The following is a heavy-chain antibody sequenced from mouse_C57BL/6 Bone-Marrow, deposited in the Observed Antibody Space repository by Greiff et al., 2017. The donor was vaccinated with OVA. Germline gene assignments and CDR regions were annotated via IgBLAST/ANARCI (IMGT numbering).Heavy chain of an antibody. V-gene: IGHV5-9-1*02. J-gene: IGHJ1*03. CDR2: ISSGGDYI. CDR1: GFTFSSYA. CDR3: TRDSIEPRYFDV. Sequence: EVKLMESGEGLVKPGGSLKLSCAASGFTFSSYAMSWVRQTPEKRLEWVAYISSGGDYIYYADTVKGRFTISRDNARNTLYLQMSSLKSEDTAMYYCTRDSIEPRYFDVWGTGTTVTVSS.